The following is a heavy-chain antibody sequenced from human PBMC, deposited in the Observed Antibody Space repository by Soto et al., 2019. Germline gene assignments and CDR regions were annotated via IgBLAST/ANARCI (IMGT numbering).Heavy chain of an antibody. V-gene: IGHV3-74*01. J-gene: IGHJ4*02. CDR3: ARGIFGSGTANDY. CDR2: INGDGSGT. Sequence: EVQLVESGGGLVQPGGSLRLSCAASGFTFSGSWMHWVRQAPGKGLVWVSRINGDGSGTSYADFVNVRFTISRDDAKNTLFLQMNGLRAEDTAVYYCARGIFGSGTANDYWGQGTLVTVSS. D-gene: IGHD3-10*01. CDR1: GFTFSGSW.